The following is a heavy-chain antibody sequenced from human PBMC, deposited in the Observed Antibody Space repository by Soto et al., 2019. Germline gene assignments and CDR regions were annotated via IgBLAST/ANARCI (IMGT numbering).Heavy chain of an antibody. D-gene: IGHD3-3*01. CDR1: GGSLTKYY. J-gene: IGHJ4*02. V-gene: IGHV4-4*07. CDR3: ARDNNDFWSLYPLAFDY. Sequence: QVQLQESGPGLVKPSETLSLTCTVSGGSLTKYYWSWIRQPAGKGLEWIGRISTSGNVVSKASLTSRLTMSVDTSKNQFSLRLTSVPAADTAVYYCARDNNDFWSLYPLAFDYWGQGALVTVSS. CDR2: ISTSGNV.